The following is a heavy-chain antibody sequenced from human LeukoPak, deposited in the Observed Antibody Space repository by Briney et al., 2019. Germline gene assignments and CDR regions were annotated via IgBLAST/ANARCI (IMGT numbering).Heavy chain of an antibody. Sequence: PSETLSLTCTVSGGSISSSSYYWGWIRQPPGKGLEWIGSIYYSGSTYYNSSLKSRVTISVDTPKNQFSLKLSSVTAADTAVYYCARYSSSIGWFDPWGQGTLVTVSS. J-gene: IGHJ5*02. CDR3: ARYSSSIGWFDP. CDR2: IYYSGST. D-gene: IGHD6-13*01. V-gene: IGHV4-39*01. CDR1: GGSISSSSYY.